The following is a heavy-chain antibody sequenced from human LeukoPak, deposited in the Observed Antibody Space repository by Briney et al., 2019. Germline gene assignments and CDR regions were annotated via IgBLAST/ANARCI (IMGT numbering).Heavy chain of an antibody. D-gene: IGHD6-19*01. CDR2: IYYSGST. CDR1: GGSISSGGYY. Sequence: SETLSLTCTVSGGSISSGGYYWSWIRQHPGKGLEWIGYIYYSGSTYYNPSLKSRVTISVDTSKNQFSLKLSSVTAADTAVYYCARLAVAGTAWWFDPWGQGTLVTVSS. J-gene: IGHJ5*02. CDR3: ARLAVAGTAWWFDP. V-gene: IGHV4-31*03.